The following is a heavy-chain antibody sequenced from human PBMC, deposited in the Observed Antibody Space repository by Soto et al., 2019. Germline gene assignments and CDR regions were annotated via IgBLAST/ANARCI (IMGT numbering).Heavy chain of an antibody. D-gene: IGHD3-10*01. J-gene: IGHJ5*02. Sequence: QVQLVESGGGVVQPGRSLRLSCAASGFTFSSYGMHWVRQAPGKGLEWVAVIWYDGSNKYYADSVKGRFTISRDNSKTTLDLQMISLRAEDTAVYYCARGRGLRGGCDPWGQGTLVTVSS. CDR3: ARGRGLRGGCDP. CDR1: GFTFSSYG. V-gene: IGHV3-33*01. CDR2: IWYDGSNK.